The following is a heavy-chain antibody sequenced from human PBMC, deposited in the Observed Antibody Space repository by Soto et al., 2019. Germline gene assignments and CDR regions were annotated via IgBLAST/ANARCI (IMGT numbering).Heavy chain of an antibody. CDR1: GFSLSTSGEA. CDR3: AYWGGRHGD. D-gene: IGHD2-21*01. CDR2: IYWDDDK. J-gene: IGHJ4*02. Sequence: QITLKESGPTLVKPTQTLTLTCTFSGFSLSTSGEAVGWIRQPPGKALEWLALIYWDDDKRYSSSLKTRLTIAKDTSMSPVVLKVTDLNAVDTGTYYCAYWGGRHGDWGQGTLVTVAS. V-gene: IGHV2-5*02.